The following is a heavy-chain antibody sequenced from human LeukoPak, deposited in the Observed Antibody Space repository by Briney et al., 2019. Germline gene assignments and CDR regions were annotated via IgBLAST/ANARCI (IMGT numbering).Heavy chain of an antibody. J-gene: IGHJ4*02. CDR3: AKGLSGGGQRGYFDY. Sequence: QPGRSLRLSCAASGFTFSTYGIHWVRQAPGKGLEWVAVISNDGSNKYYADSVKGRFTISRDNSKNTLYLQMNSLRAEDTAVYYCAKGLSGGGQRGYFDYWGQGTLVTVSS. CDR1: GFTFSTYG. D-gene: IGHD4-23*01. V-gene: IGHV3-30*18. CDR2: ISNDGSNK.